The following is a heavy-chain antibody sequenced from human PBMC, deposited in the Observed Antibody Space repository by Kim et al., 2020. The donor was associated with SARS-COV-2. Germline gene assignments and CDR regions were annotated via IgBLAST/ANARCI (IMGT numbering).Heavy chain of an antibody. CDR1: GFTFSSYA. CDR3: ARSYYYGSGSSPYYGMDV. Sequence: GGSLRLSCAASGFTFSSYAMHWVRQAPGKGLEYVSAISSNGGSTYYANSVKGRFTISRDNSKNTLYLQMGSLRAEDMAVYYCARSYYYGSGSSPYYGMDV. CDR2: ISSNGGST. J-gene: IGHJ6*01. D-gene: IGHD3-10*01. V-gene: IGHV3-64*01.